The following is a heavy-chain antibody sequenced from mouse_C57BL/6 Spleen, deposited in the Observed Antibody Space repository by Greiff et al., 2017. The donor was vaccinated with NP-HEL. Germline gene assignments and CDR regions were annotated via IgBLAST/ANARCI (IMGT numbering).Heavy chain of an antibody. CDR1: GYTFTGYW. D-gene: IGHD1-1*01. V-gene: IGHV1-9*01. J-gene: IGHJ2*01. CDR2: ILPGSGST. CDR3: AREGTTVVPSTSFDC. Sequence: VQLQQSGAELMKPGASVKLSCKATGYTFTGYWIEWVKQRPGHGLEWIGEILPGSGSTNYNEKFKGKATFTADTSFNTAYMQLSSLTTEDSAIYYCAREGTTVVPSTSFDCWGQGTTLTVYS.